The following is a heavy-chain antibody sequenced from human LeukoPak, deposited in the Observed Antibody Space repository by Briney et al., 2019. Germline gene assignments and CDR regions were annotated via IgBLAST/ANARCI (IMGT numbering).Heavy chain of an antibody. Sequence: SETLSLTCTVSGGSISSYYWSWIRQPPGEGLEWIGYIYYSGSTNYNPSLKSRVTISVDTSKNQFSLKLSSVTAADTAVYYCARDGIAAAAENYFDYWGQGTLVTVSS. J-gene: IGHJ4*02. CDR3: ARDGIAAAAENYFDY. CDR2: IYYSGST. CDR1: GGSISSYY. D-gene: IGHD6-13*01. V-gene: IGHV4-59*01.